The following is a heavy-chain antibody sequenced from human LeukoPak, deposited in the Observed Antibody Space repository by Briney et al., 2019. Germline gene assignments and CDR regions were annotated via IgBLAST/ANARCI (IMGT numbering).Heavy chain of an antibody. D-gene: IGHD3-10*01. Sequence: GGSLRLPCAASGFTFSSHSMNWVRQAPGKGLEWVSSISSSSSHIYYADSVRGRFTISRDNAKNSLFLQMNSLRAEDTAVYYCAGETFYYGSGSSTMDVWGKGTTVTVSS. CDR3: AGETFYYGSGSSTMDV. CDR2: ISSSSSHI. V-gene: IGHV3-21*01. J-gene: IGHJ6*04. CDR1: GFTFSSHS.